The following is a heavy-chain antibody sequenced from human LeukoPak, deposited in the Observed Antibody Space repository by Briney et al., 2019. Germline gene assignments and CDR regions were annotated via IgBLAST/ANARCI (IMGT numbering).Heavy chain of an antibody. V-gene: IGHV6-1*01. CDR2: TYYRSKWYN. CDR3: ARDSPKRIAAAGTNYYYYGMDV. CDR1: GDSVSSNIAA. D-gene: IGHD6-13*01. J-gene: IGHJ6*02. Sequence: SQTLSLTCAISGDSVSSNIAAWNWIRQSPSRGLEWLGRTYYRSKWYNDYAVSVKSRITINPDTSKNQFSLQLNSVTPEDTAVYYCARDSPKRIAAAGTNYYYYGMDVWGQGTTVTVSS.